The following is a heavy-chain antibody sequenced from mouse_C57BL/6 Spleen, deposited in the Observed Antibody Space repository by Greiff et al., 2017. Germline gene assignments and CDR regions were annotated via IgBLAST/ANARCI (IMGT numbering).Heavy chain of an antibody. Sequence: QVQLKESGPELVKPGASVKISCKASGYAFSSSWMNWVKQRPGKGLEWIGRIYPGDGDTNYNGKFKGKATLTADKSSSTAYMQLSSLTSEDSAVYFCARLTTVVAKDFGYWGQGTTLTVSS. D-gene: IGHD1-1*01. CDR1: GYAFSSSW. V-gene: IGHV1-82*01. CDR2: IYPGDGDT. J-gene: IGHJ2*01. CDR3: ARLTTVVAKDFGY.